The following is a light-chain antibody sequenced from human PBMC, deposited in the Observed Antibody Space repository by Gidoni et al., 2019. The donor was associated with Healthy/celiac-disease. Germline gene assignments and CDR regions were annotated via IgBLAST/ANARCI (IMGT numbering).Light chain of an antibody. CDR1: SGSIASNY. CDR3: QSYDSSNPWV. Sequence: NFMLTQPPSVSESPGKTVTISCTGSSGSIASNYVQWYQQRPGSAPTTVIYEDNQRPSGVPDRFSGSIDSSSNSASLTISGLKTEDEADYYCQSYDSSNPWVFGGGTKLTVL. V-gene: IGLV6-57*02. J-gene: IGLJ3*02. CDR2: EDN.